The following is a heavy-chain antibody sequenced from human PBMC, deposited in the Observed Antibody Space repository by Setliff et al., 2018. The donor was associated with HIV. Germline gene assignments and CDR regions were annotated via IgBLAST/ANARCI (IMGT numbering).Heavy chain of an antibody. Sequence: ASVKVSCKASGYTFSSYAMHWVRQAPGQRLEWMGWINAGNGNTKYSQKFQGRVTITRDTSASTAHMELSSLRSEYTAVYYCARDSTRWELPYYYMDVWGKGPTVTVPS. D-gene: IGHD2-15*01. CDR1: GYTFSSYA. CDR2: INAGNGNT. CDR3: ARDSTRWELPYYYMDV. J-gene: IGHJ6*03. V-gene: IGHV1-3*01.